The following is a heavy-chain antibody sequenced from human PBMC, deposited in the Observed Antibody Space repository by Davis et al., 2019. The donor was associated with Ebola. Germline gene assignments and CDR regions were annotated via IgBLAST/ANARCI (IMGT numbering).Heavy chain of an antibody. J-gene: IGHJ4*02. D-gene: IGHD6-19*01. CDR1: GGSISGYY. V-gene: IGHV4-59*08. CDR2: IFSTGST. Sequence: MPSETLSLTCTVSGGSISGYYWSWIRQPPGKGLEWIGYIFSTGSTDYNPSLKSRVTISVDTSKNQFSLKLSSVTAADTAVYYCARLEAVAGLDYWGQGTLVTVSS. CDR3: ARLEAVAGLDY.